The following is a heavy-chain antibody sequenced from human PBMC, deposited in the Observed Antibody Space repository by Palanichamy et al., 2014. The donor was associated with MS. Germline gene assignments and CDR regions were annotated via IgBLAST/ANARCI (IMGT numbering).Heavy chain of an antibody. D-gene: IGHD4-17*01. J-gene: IGHJ5*02. CDR3: ANYDDYGWGRFDP. Sequence: QVQLQESGPGLVKPSETLSLTCIVSGGSVSNGSHYWSWIRQAPGKGLEWIGYISYSGSTNYNPSLKSRVTILVDTSKNQVSLRLSSVTAADTAVYYCANYDDYGWGRFDPWGQGTLVTVSS. V-gene: IGHV4-61*01. CDR2: ISYSGST. CDR1: GGSVSNGSHY.